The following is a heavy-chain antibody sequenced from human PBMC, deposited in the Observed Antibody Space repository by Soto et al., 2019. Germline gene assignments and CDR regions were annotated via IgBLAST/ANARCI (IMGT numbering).Heavy chain of an antibody. CDR2: MSGSSSTT. CDR1: GLTFSNYA. D-gene: IGHD1-7*01. J-gene: IGHJ4*02. CDR3: AKNQERELPRVIDF. Sequence: EVRLLESGGGLVKPGGSLRLSCATSGLTFSNYAMSWVCQAPGGGLVWVSSMSGSSSTTYYADSVKGRFTISRDRSKNTLYLQMSSLRAEDTALYYCAKNQERELPRVIDFWGQGTLVTVSS. V-gene: IGHV3-23*01.